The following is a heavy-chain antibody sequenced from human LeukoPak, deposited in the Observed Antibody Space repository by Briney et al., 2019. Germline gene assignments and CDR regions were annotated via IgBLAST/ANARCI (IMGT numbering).Heavy chain of an antibody. CDR1: GGSISSYY. CDR2: IYTSGST. Sequence: SETLSLTCTVSGGSISSYYWSWIRQPAGKGLEWIGRIYTSGSTNYNPSLKSRVTMSVDTSKNQFSLNLSSVTAADTAVYYCARQPEYSSSWNFDYWGQGTLVTVSS. V-gene: IGHV4-4*07. D-gene: IGHD6-13*01. J-gene: IGHJ4*02. CDR3: ARQPEYSSSWNFDY.